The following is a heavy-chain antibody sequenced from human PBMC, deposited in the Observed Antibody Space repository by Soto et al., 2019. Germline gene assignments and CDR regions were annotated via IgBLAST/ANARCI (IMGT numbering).Heavy chain of an antibody. Sequence: SETLSLTCAVSGGSISSGGYSWSWIRQPPGKGQEWIGYIYHSGSIYYNPSLKSRVTISVDRSKNKFSLKLSYVNAADTDVNYCLRNVAGATEPYYYDFWGQGTVVTVSS. J-gene: IGHJ4*02. CDR2: IYHSGSI. D-gene: IGHD1-26*01. CDR3: LRNVAGATEPYYYDF. V-gene: IGHV4-30-2*01. CDR1: GGSISSGGYS.